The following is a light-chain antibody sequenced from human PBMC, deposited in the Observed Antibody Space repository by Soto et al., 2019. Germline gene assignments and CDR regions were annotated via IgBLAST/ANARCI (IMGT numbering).Light chain of an antibody. CDR3: CSYANTTTVV. CDR2: EDS. V-gene: IGLV2-23*01. Sequence: QSALTQPASVSGAPGQLITISCTGTSRGYNFVSWYQQHPGKAPKLLIYEDSKRPSGVSNRFSGSKSGNTASLTISGIQAGDEADYHCCSYANTTTVVFGGGTKVTVL. J-gene: IGLJ2*01. CDR1: SRGYNF.